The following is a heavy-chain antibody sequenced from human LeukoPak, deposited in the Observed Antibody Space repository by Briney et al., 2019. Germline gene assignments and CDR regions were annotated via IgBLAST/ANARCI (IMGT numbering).Heavy chain of an antibody. CDR2: TYHSGST. CDR3: ARVGSGYYLDY. V-gene: IGHV4-39*07. Sequence: PSETLSLTCTVSGGSVSSSSYYWGWIRQPPGKGLEWIGSTYHSGSTYYNPSLKSRVTISVDTSKNQFSLKLSSVTAADTAVYYCARVGSGYYLDYWGQGTLVTVSS. D-gene: IGHD3-3*01. CDR1: GGSVSSSSYY. J-gene: IGHJ4*02.